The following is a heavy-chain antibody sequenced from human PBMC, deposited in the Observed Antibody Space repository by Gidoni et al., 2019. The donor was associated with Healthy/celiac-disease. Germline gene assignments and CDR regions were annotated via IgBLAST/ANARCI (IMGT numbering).Heavy chain of an antibody. V-gene: IGHV3-43*01. Sequence: EVPLVESGGVVVQPGGYVRLPCAASGLTLDDYTMHWVRQAPGKGLEWVSLISWDGGSTYYADSVKGRFTISRDNSKNSLYLQMNSLRTEDTALYYCAKDLGRAGGSPDYWGQGTLVTVSS. CDR2: ISWDGGST. CDR1: GLTLDDYT. CDR3: AKDLGRAGGSPDY. J-gene: IGHJ4*02. D-gene: IGHD1-26*01.